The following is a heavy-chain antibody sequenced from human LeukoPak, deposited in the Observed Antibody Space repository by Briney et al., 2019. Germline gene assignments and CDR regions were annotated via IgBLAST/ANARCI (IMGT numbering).Heavy chain of an antibody. CDR1: GYTFRDYA. CDR3: AKRQARGILTDCPFGSSDS. Sequence: PGGSLRLSCAASGYTFRDYAMNWVRQAPGKGLEWVSAICKGGVSTYYTDSIKGRFTISRDNSKNTLYLLMSSLRTEDTAVYYGAKRQARGILTDCPFGSSDSWGQGTLVTVSS. D-gene: IGHD3-9*01. CDR2: ICKGGVST. V-gene: IGHV3-23*01. J-gene: IGHJ4*02.